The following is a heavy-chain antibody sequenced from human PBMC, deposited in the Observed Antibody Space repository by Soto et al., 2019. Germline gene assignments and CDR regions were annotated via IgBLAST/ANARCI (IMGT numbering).Heavy chain of an antibody. CDR2: IYWDDDK. D-gene: IGHD3-3*01. Sequence: QITLNESGPPVVRPTETLTLTCRFSGFSLTTSGGGVGWVRQSPGKAPEWLALIYWDDDKRYSESLKSRLTITKDTSKNQVVLTVANLDPTDTATYYCAHRVLRTVFGLVTTTAIYFDFWGQGTPVAVSS. V-gene: IGHV2-5*02. CDR1: GFSLTTSGGG. CDR3: AHRVLRTVFGLVTTTAIYFDF. J-gene: IGHJ4*02.